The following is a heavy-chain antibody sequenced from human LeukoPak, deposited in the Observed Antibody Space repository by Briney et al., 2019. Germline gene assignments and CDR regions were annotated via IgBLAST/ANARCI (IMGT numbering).Heavy chain of an antibody. D-gene: IGHD2-2*02. CDR2: ISAYNGNT. J-gene: IGHJ3*02. Sequence: ASVKVSCKASGYTFTSYDINWVRQAPGQGLEWMGWISAYNGNTNYAQKLQGRVAMTTDTSTSTAYMELRSLRSDDTAVYYCARDLPGYCSSTSCYTSDAFDIWGQGTMDTVSS. CDR3: ARDLPGYCSSTSCYTSDAFDI. CDR1: GYTFTSYD. V-gene: IGHV1-18*01.